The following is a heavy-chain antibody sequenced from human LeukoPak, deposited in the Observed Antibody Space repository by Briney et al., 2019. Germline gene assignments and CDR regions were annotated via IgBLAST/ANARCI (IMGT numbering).Heavy chain of an antibody. CDR3: ARDPFAARPGVFAYYYMDV. CDR1: GYTFTSYY. V-gene: IGHV1-46*01. J-gene: IGHJ6*03. Sequence: ASVKVSCKASGYTFTSYYMHWVRQAPGQGLEWMGIINPSGGSTSYAQKFQGRVTMTRDTSTSTVYMELSSLRSEDTAVYYCARDPFAARPGVFAYYYMDVWGKGTTVTVSS. CDR2: INPSGGST. D-gene: IGHD6-6*01.